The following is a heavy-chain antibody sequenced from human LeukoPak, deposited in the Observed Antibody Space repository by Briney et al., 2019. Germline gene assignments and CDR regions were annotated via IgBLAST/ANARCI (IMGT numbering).Heavy chain of an antibody. CDR3: ARGTGELDY. CDR2: IGSTGSTI. Sequence: PGGSLRLSCAASGFTFSVYYMSWIRQAPGKGLEWASYIGSTGSTIYYADSVKGRFTISRDNAKSSLYLQMNSLRAEDTAVYYCARGTGELDYWGQGTLVTVSS. V-gene: IGHV3-11*01. J-gene: IGHJ4*02. CDR1: GFTFSVYY.